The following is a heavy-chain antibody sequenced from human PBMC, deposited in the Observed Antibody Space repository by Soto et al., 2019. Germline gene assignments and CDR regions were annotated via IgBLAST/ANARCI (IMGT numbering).Heavy chain of an antibody. V-gene: IGHV1-2*02. J-gene: IGHJ6*02. D-gene: IGHD6-19*01. CDR1: GYTFTGYY. Sequence: ASVKVSCKASGYTFTGYYMHWVRQAPGQGREWMGWINPNSGGTNYAQKFQGRVTMTRDTSISTAYMELSRLRSDDTAVYYCAREGYSSGWYGGYYYYYGMDVWGQGXTVTVSS. CDR3: AREGYSSGWYGGYYYYYGMDV. CDR2: INPNSGGT.